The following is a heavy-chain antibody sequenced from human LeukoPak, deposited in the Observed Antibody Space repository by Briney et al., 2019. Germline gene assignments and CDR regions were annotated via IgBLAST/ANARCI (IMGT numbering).Heavy chain of an antibody. Sequence: GASVKVSCKASGYTFTSYDINWVRQAAGQGLEWMGWMNPNSGNTGYAQKFQGRVTMTRNTSISTAYMELSSLRSEDTAVYYCARDFYTAMETTDFDYWGQGTLVTVSS. V-gene: IGHV1-8*01. J-gene: IGHJ4*02. CDR3: ARDFYTAMETTDFDY. CDR1: GYTFTSYD. CDR2: MNPNSGNT. D-gene: IGHD5-18*01.